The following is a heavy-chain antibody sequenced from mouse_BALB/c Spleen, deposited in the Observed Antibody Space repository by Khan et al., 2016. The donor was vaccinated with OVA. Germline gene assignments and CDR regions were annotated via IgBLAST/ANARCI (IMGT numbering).Heavy chain of an antibody. Sequence: VQLKQSGPELMKPGASVKISCKASGYSFTNYYIHWVIQSHGKSLEWIGYIDPFSGGTTYNQKFKGKATLTVDKSSSTAYIHLSNLTSEDSAVYYCTRHGFVAWFTYWGQGSLVIVSA. CDR3: TRHGFVAWFTY. CDR1: GYSFTNYY. J-gene: IGHJ3*01. D-gene: IGHD2-2*01. CDR2: IDPFSGGT. V-gene: IGHV1S135*01.